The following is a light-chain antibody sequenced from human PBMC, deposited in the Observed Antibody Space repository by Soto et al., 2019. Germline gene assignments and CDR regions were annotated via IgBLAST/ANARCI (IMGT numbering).Light chain of an antibody. V-gene: IGKV1-39*01. J-gene: IGKJ1*01. Sequence: DIQMTQSPSSLSASVGDRVTITCRASQSISSYLNWYQQKPGKAPKLLMYAASSLQSGVPSRFSGSGSGTDFTLTISSLRPEDFAIYDCQQSYSNPRTFGQGTKVEIK. CDR3: QQSYSNPRT. CDR2: AAS. CDR1: QSISSY.